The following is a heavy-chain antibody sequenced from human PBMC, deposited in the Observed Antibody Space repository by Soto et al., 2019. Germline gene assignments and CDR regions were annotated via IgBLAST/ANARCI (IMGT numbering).Heavy chain of an antibody. J-gene: IGHJ4*02. CDR3: ATGANFYYDTSRY. CDR1: GFTFSSYA. Sequence: VQLLESGGGLVQPGGSLRLSCAASGFTFSSYAMTWVRQAPGKGLEWVAVMSRNGNKQYYADSVKGRCTISRDTSKSTQYLQMTCLRPDNTAVYYCATGANFYYDTSRYWGQGTLVTVSS. V-gene: IGHV3-30-3*01. CDR2: MSRNGNKQ. D-gene: IGHD3-22*01.